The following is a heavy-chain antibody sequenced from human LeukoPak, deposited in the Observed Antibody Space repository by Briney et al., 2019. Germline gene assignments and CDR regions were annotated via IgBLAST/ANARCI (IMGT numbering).Heavy chain of an antibody. CDR2: ISAYNGNT. V-gene: IGHV1-18*01. J-gene: IGHJ4*02. D-gene: IGHD3-3*01. CDR1: GYTFTSYG. CDR3: ASRNFWSGYYTFGY. Sequence: ASVKVSCKASGYTFTSYGISWVRQAPGQGLEWMGWISAYNGNTNYAQKLQGRVTMTTDTSTSTAYMELRSLRSDDTAVYYCASRNFWSGYYTFGYWGQGTLVTVSS.